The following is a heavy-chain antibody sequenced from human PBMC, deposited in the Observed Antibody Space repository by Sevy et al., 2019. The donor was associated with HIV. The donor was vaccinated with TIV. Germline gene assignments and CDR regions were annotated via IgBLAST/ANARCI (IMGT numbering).Heavy chain of an antibody. Sequence: GGSLRLSCAASGFTFNRYSMNWVRRAPGKGLEWVSSISSNSTYFYYADSLQGRFTISRDNAKNSLFLQMKRLRDDDTAVYFCARDKEVGATDMHVWGKGTTVTVSS. CDR2: ISSNSTYF. CDR3: ARDKEVGATDMHV. CDR1: GFTFNRYS. J-gene: IGHJ6*03. D-gene: IGHD1-26*01. V-gene: IGHV3-21*06.